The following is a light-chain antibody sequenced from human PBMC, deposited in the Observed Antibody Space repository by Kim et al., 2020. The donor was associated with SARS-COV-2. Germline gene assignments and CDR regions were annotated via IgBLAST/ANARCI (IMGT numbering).Light chain of an antibody. V-gene: IGKV3-20*01. CDR1: RSISSSY. CDR2: AAS. CDR3: QQYDSSPPYT. Sequence: EIVLTQSPGTLSLSPGERATLSCRASRSISSSYLAWYQQKPGQAPRLLIYAASRRATGIPDRFSGSGSGTDFTLTISRLEPEDFAVYYCQQYDSSPPYTFGQGTKLEIK. J-gene: IGKJ2*01.